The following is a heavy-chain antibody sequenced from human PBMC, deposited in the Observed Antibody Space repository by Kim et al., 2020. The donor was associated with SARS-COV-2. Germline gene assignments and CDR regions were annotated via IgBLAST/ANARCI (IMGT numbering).Heavy chain of an antibody. V-gene: IGHV4-39*01. J-gene: IGHJ4*02. Sequence: YNPSLKSRVTISVDTSKNQFSLKLSSVTAADTAVYYCAKYYYGSGSYLNYWGQGTLVTVSS. CDR3: AKYYYGSGSYLNY. D-gene: IGHD3-10*01.